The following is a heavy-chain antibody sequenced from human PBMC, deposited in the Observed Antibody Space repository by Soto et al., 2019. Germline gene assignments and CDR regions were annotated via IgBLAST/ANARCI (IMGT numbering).Heavy chain of an antibody. CDR2: ISAYNGNT. CDR3: ARDPGYYDRIYYFDY. CDR1: GYTFTSYG. Sequence: GASVKVSCKASGYTFTSYGISWVRQAPGQGLEWMGWISAYNGNTNYAQKLQGRVTMTTDTSTSTAYMELRSLRSDDTAVYYCARDPGYYDRIYYFDYWGQGTLVTVSS. D-gene: IGHD3-22*01. J-gene: IGHJ4*02. V-gene: IGHV1-18*01.